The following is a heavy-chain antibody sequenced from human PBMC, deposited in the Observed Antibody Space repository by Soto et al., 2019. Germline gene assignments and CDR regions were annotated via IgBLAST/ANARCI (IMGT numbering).Heavy chain of an antibody. J-gene: IGHJ4*02. CDR1: GGSISSYY. D-gene: IGHD3-16*02. V-gene: IGHV4-59*01. Sequence: PSETLSLTCTVSGGSISSYYWSWIRQPPGKGLEWIGYIYYSGSTNYNPSLKSRVTISVDTSKNQFSLKLSSVTAADTAVYYCARMVYDYVWGSYRYGYYFDYWGQGTLVTVS. CDR3: ARMVYDYVWGSYRYGYYFDY. CDR2: IYYSGST.